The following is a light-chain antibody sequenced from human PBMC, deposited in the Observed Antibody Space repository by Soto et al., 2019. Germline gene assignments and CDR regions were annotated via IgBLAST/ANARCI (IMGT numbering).Light chain of an antibody. V-gene: IGKV1-5*01. CDR1: QSISNR. J-gene: IGKJ1*01. CDR2: DAS. Sequence: DIQMTQPPSTLSASVGDGVTITCRASQSISNRLAWYQQRPGKAPKYLIYDASTLDSGAPSRFSGSGSGTEFTLTITSLQPDDFATYYCQQYNSYPWTFGQGIKVDIK. CDR3: QQYNSYPWT.